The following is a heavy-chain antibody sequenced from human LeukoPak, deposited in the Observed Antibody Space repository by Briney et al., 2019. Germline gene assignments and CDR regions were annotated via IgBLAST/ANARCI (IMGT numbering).Heavy chain of an antibody. V-gene: IGHV1-2*02. D-gene: IGHD2-2*01. CDR2: INPNSGGT. J-gene: IGHJ4*02. Sequence: ASVKVSCKASGYTFTGYYMHWVRQAPGQGLEWMGWINPNSGGTNYAQKFQGRVTMTRDTSISTAYMELSSLRSEDTAVYYCARGEVVPAAYFDYWGQGTLVTVSS. CDR3: ARGEVVPAAYFDY. CDR1: GYTFTGYY.